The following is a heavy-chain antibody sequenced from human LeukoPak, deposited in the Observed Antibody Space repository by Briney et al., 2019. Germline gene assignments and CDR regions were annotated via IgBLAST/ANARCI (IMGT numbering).Heavy chain of an antibody. D-gene: IGHD2-15*01. J-gene: IGHJ3*01. CDR2: ISSMDGMDI. Sequence: GVSVTLSCAASRFTFYNFWMLWLRQAPGKARVGISDISSMDGMDIAYADSVKRRFTTSTDSAKNTLYLQINTLRVEGTAVYYCTRTPGQSCFDGWG. V-gene: IGHV3-74*01. CDR1: RFTFYNFW. CDR3: TRTPGQSCFDG.